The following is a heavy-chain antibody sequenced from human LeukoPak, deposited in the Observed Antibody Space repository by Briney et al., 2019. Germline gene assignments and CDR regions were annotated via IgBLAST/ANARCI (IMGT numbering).Heavy chain of an antibody. Sequence: ASVKVSCTASGGTFSSYAISWVRQAPGQGLEWMGRIIPILGIANYAQKFQGRVTITADKSTSTAYMELSSLRSEDTAVYYCARDGIAAEQYYFDYWGQGTLVTVSS. CDR1: GGTFSSYA. D-gene: IGHD6-13*01. V-gene: IGHV1-69*04. J-gene: IGHJ4*02. CDR2: IIPILGIA. CDR3: ARDGIAAEQYYFDY.